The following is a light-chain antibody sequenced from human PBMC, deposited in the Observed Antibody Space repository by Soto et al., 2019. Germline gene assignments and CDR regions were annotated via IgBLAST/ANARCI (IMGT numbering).Light chain of an antibody. J-gene: IGKJ1*01. CDR3: QQNGRSST. Sequence: EIVLTQSPGTLSLSPGERATLSCRASQSVSSTYLACYQQKPGQAPRLLISGASSRATGIPDRFSGSGSGTDFTLIISRLEHEDFAVYFCQQNGRSSTFGQGTKVEIK. CDR1: QSVSSTY. CDR2: GAS. V-gene: IGKV3-20*01.